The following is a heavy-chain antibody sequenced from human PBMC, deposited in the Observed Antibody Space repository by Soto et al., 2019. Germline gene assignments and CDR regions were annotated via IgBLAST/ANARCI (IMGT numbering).Heavy chain of an antibody. CDR3: ARDKGAYYSHLVY. CDR1: GATFSSYA. V-gene: IGHV1-69*06. D-gene: IGHD3-22*01. CDR2: IIPFFGTP. J-gene: IGHJ4*02. Sequence: QVLLVQSGAEVKKPGSSAKVSCKLSGATFSSYAMSWVRQAPGQGLEWIGGIIPFFGTPNYAQKFQGRVTITADTSTATYYMELSSLRSDDTAVYYCARDKGAYYSHLVYWGQGTLVTVSS.